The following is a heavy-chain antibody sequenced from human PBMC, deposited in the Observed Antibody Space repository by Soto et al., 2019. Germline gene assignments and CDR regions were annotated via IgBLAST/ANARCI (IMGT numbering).Heavy chain of an antibody. Sequence: QITLKESGPTLVKPTQTLTLTYTFSGFSLSTSGVGVGWIRRSPRKALEWLALIYWDDDKGYRPSLKSRLTITKVTSNNQVVLTMTNMDPVDTATYYCAHRLVGSPPVDYWGQGTVVTVSS. J-gene: IGHJ4*02. D-gene: IGHD1-26*01. CDR2: IYWDDDK. CDR1: GFSLSTSGVG. V-gene: IGHV2-5*02. CDR3: AHRLVGSPPVDY.